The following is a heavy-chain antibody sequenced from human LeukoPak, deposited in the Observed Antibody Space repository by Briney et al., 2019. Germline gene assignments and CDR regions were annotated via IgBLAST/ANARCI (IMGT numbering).Heavy chain of an antibody. Sequence: GASVKVSCKASGYTFTSYDINWVRQATGQGLEWMGWMNPNSGNTGYAQKFQGSVTMTRNTSISTAYMELSSLRSEDTAVYYCARGTYSSGWYYYGMDVWGQGTTVTVSS. CDR3: ARGTYSSGWYYYGMDV. CDR2: MNPNSGNT. CDR1: GYTFTSYD. D-gene: IGHD6-19*01. J-gene: IGHJ6*02. V-gene: IGHV1-8*01.